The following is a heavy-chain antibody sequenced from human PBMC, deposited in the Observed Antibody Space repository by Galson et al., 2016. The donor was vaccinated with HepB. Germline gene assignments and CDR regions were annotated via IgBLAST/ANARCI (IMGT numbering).Heavy chain of an antibody. CDR2: IIPIFGTA. CDR3: ARGGILEWLLSWFDL. J-gene: IGHJ5*02. Sequence: SVKVSCKASGGTFSSYAISWVRQAPGQGLEWMGGIIPIFGTAKYAQKFQGRVTITADESTSTVYTEMSSLRSEDTVVYYCARGGILEWLLSWFDLWGQGTLVTVSS. D-gene: IGHD3-3*01. CDR1: GGTFSSYA. V-gene: IGHV1-69*13.